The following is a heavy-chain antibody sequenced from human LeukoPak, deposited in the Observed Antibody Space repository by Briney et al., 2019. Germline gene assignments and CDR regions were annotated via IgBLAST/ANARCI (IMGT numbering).Heavy chain of an antibody. CDR3: ARGTARDSSGYYRFDY. Sequence: VASVKVSCKASGDTFSSYAISWVRQAPGQGLEWMGGIIPIFGTANYAQKFQGRVTITADESTSTAYMELSSLRSEDTAVYYCARGTARDSSGYYRFDYWGQGTLVTVSS. V-gene: IGHV1-69*13. CDR2: IIPIFGTA. D-gene: IGHD3-22*01. CDR1: GDTFSSYA. J-gene: IGHJ4*02.